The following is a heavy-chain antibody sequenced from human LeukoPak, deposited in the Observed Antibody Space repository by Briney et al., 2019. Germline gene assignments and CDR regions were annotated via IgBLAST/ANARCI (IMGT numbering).Heavy chain of an antibody. D-gene: IGHD2-15*01. CDR2: IKSKTDGGTT. CDR3: TTGVGYCSGGSCYYYGMDV. CDR1: GFTFSNAW. Sequence: PGGSLRLSCAASGFTFSNAWMSWVRQAPGEGLEWVGRIKSKTDGGTTDYAAPVKGRFTISRDDSKNTLYLQMNSLKTEDTAVYYCTTGVGYCSGGSCYYYGMDVWGKGTTVTVSS. J-gene: IGHJ6*04. V-gene: IGHV3-15*01.